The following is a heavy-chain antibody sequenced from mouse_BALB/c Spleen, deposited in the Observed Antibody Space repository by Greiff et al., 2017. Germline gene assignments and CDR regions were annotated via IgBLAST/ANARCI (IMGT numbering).Heavy chain of an antibody. CDR2: IRNKANGYTT. CDR3: ARDNSYFDY. CDR1: GFTFTDYY. Sequence: EVQVVESGGGLVQPGGSLRLSCATSGFTFTDYYMSWVRQPPGKALEWLGFIRNKANGYTTEYSASVKGRFTISRDNSQSILYLQMNTLRAEDSATYYCARDNSYFDYWGQGTTLTVAS. J-gene: IGHJ2*01. V-gene: IGHV7-3*02.